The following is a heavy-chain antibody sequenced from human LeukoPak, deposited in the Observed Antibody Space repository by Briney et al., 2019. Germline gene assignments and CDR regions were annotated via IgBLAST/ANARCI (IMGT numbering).Heavy chain of an antibody. Sequence: ASVKVSCKASGYTFTGYYMHWVRQAPGQGLEWMGWINPHSGGTNYAQNFQGRVTITRDTSISTAYMELSGLRSDDTAVCYCARIAGYSGYAEEFDYWGQGTLVTVSS. V-gene: IGHV1-2*02. CDR3: ARIAGYSGYAEEFDY. D-gene: IGHD5-12*01. CDR1: GYTFTGYY. CDR2: INPHSGGT. J-gene: IGHJ4*02.